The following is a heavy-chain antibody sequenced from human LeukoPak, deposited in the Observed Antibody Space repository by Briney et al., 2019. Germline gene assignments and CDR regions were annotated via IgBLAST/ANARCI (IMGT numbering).Heavy chain of an antibody. J-gene: IGHJ4*02. D-gene: IGHD3-22*01. Sequence: GGSLRLSCAASGITFSSYSMNWVRQAPGKGLEWVSSISSSSSYIYYADSVKGRFTISRDNAKNSLYLQMNSLRAEDTAVYYCARRGYYYDSSLDYWGQGTLVTVSS. CDR2: ISSSSSYI. V-gene: IGHV3-21*01. CDR3: ARRGYYYDSSLDY. CDR1: GITFSSYS.